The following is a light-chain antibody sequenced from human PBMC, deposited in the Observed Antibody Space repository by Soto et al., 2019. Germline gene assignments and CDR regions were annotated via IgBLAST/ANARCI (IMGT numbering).Light chain of an antibody. CDR3: QQYNSYAT. J-gene: IGKJ1*01. Sequence: DIQITQSPSTLSASVEDRVTITCRASESISSWLAWYQQNTEKAPKLQIYKASSLESGVPSRFSGSGSGREFTLPISSLQPDDFATYYCQQYNSYATFGQGNKVDIK. CDR1: ESISSW. CDR2: KAS. V-gene: IGKV1-5*03.